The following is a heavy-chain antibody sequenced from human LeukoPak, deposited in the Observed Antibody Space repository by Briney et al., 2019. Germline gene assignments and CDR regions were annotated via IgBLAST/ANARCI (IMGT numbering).Heavy chain of an antibody. D-gene: IGHD3-22*01. V-gene: IGHV3-30-3*01. J-gene: IGHJ4*02. CDR2: ISYDGSNK. CDR3: AKDSGYYYDSSGLDY. Sequence: GGSLRLSCAASGFTFSSYAISWFRQAPGKGLEWVAVISYDGSNKYYADSVKGRFTISRDNSKNTLYLQMNSLRAEDTAVYYCAKDSGYYYDSSGLDYWGQGTLVTVSS. CDR1: GFTFSSYA.